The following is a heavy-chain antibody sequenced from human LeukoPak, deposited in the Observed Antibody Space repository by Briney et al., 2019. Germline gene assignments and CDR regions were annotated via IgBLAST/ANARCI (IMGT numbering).Heavy chain of an antibody. V-gene: IGHV3-21*01. J-gene: IGHJ4*02. D-gene: IGHD3-22*01. CDR3: ARDRPYYYDSRGYFDY. Sequence: PGGSPRLSCAASGFTFSSYSMNWVRQAPGKGLEWVSSISSSSSYIYYADSVKGRFTISRDNAKNSLYLQMNSLRAEDTAVYYCARDRPYYYDSRGYFDYWGQGTLVTVSS. CDR1: GFTFSSYS. CDR2: ISSSSSYI.